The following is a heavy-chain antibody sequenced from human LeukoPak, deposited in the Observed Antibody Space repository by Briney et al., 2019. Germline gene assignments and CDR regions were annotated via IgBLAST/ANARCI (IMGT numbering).Heavy chain of an antibody. CDR1: GFSLSTSGVG. D-gene: IGHD3-22*01. CDR3: AHSEDYYDSSALDY. J-gene: IGHJ4*02. Sequence: SGPTPVNPTQTLTLTCTFSGFSLSTSGVGVGWIRQPPVKALEWLTLIYWNDDKRYSPSLKSRLTITKDTSKNQVVLTMTNMDPVDTATYYCAHSEDYYDSSALDYWGQGTLVTVSS. V-gene: IGHV2-5*01. CDR2: IYWNDDK.